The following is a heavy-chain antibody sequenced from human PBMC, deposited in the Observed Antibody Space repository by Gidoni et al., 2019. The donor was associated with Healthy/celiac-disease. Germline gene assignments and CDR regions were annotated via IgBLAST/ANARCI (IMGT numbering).Heavy chain of an antibody. Sequence: EVQLVESGGGLVQPGRSLRLSCAASGFTFDDYAMHWVRQAPGKGLEWVSGISWNSGSIGYADSVKGRFTISRDNAKNSLYLQMNSLRAEDTALYYCAKDIHYDILTGSVFDYWGQGTLVTVSS. J-gene: IGHJ4*02. V-gene: IGHV3-9*01. CDR3: AKDIHYDILTGSVFDY. CDR2: ISWNSGSI. D-gene: IGHD3-9*01. CDR1: GFTFDDYA.